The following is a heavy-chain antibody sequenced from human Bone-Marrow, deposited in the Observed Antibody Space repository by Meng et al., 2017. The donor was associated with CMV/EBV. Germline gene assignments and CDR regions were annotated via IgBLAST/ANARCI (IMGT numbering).Heavy chain of an antibody. CDR3: ARDMLFGVAPPNWFDP. V-gene: IGHV3-21*01. CDR2: ISSSSTYM. CDR1: FTFSTCN. D-gene: IGHD3-3*01. J-gene: IGHJ5*02. Sequence: FTFSTCNMNWVRQGPGKGLEWVSSISSSSTYMFYADSVKSRFTISRDNAKNSLYLQMNSLRAEDTAVYYCARDMLFGVAPPNWFDPWGQGTLVTVSS.